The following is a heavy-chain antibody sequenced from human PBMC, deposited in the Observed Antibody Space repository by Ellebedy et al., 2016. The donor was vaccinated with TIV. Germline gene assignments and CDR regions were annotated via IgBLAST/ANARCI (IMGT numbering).Heavy chain of an antibody. CDR1: GFTFGSYA. D-gene: IGHD3-22*01. CDR2: IFGSGYRT. CDR3: AKDHTEDSSGFAPFDAFDF. Sequence: PGGSLRLSCEASGFTFGSYAMSWVRQAPGKGLGWVSGIFGSGYRTDYAVSVKGRFTISRDSSKNTLYLQMNSLRAEDTAVYYCAKDHTEDSSGFAPFDAFDFWGQGTMVTVSS. V-gene: IGHV3-23*01. J-gene: IGHJ3*01.